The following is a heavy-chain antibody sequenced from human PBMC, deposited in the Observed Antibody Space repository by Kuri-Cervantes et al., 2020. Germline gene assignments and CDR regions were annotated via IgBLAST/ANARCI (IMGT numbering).Heavy chain of an antibody. CDR3: ASSGSYYYNWFDP. Sequence: SETLSLTCTVSGGSISSGDYYWSWIRQPPGKGLEWIGYIYYSGSTYYNPSLKSRVTISVDTSKNQFSLKLSSVTAADTAVYYCASSGSYYYNWFDPWGQGTLVTVSS. J-gene: IGHJ5*02. V-gene: IGHV4-30-4*01. CDR2: IYYSGST. CDR1: GGSISSGDYY. D-gene: IGHD1-26*01.